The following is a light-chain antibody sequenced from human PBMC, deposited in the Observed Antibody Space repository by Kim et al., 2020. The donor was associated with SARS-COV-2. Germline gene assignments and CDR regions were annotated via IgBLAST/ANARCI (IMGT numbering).Light chain of an antibody. V-gene: IGKV3-15*01. CDR2: GAS. Sequence: VSPGERATLSCRASQSVKNNLAWYQQKPGQAPRRLIYGASTRATGIPARFSGGGSGTEFTLTINSLQSEDFAVYFCQQYNNWPPNTFGQGTKLEI. J-gene: IGKJ2*01. CDR1: QSVKNN. CDR3: QQYNNWPPNT.